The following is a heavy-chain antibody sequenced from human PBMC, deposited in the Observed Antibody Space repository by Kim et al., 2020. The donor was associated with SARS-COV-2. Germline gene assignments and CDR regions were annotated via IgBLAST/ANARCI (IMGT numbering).Heavy chain of an antibody. J-gene: IGHJ4*02. D-gene: IGHD3-10*01. Sequence: YSDSRKGRFTISRENAKNSLYLQMNSLRAGDTAVYYCARGSGYFGSDFDYWGQGTLVTVSS. CDR3: ARGSGYFGSDFDY. V-gene: IGHV3-13*01.